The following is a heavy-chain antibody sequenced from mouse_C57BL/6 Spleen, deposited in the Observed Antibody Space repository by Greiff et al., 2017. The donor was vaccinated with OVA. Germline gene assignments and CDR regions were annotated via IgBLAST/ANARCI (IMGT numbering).Heavy chain of an antibody. V-gene: IGHV1-76*01. CDR2: IYPGSGNT. D-gene: IGHD2-2*01. CDR1: GYTFTDYY. CDR3: ASLYYGYDVGSYAMDY. J-gene: IGHJ4*01. Sequence: VQRVESGAELVRPGASVKLSCKASGYTFTDYYINWVKQRPGQGLEWIARIYPGSGNTYYNEKFKGKATLTAEKSSSTAYMQLSSLTSEDSAVYFCASLYYGYDVGSYAMDYWGQGTSVTVSS.